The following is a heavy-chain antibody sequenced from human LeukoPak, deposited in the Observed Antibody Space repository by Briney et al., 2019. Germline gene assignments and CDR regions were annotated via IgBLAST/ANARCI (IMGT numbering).Heavy chain of an antibody. V-gene: IGHV1-8*01. CDR3: ARLRMAGFRFDP. CDR1: GYTFTSYD. Sequence: ASVKVSCKASGYTFTSYDINWVRQATGQGLEWMGWMNPNSGNTGYAQKFQGRVTMTRNTSISTAYMELSSLRSEDTAVYYCARLRMAGFRFDPWGQGTLVTVSS. J-gene: IGHJ5*02. D-gene: IGHD6-19*01. CDR2: MNPNSGNT.